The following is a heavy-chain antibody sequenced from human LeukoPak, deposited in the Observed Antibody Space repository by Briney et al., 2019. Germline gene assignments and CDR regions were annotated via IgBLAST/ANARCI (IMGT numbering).Heavy chain of an antibody. D-gene: IGHD2-8*01. Sequence: SETLSLTCTVSGTSMIDYYWSWIRQPAGKGLQWIGRIYDNTNSNYNPSLKSRVIMFVDTSKNQFSLRLTSVTAADTATYYCARDQEAYCTSSSCFQFAPWGQGTLVIVSS. CDR3: ARDQEAYCTSSSCFQFAP. CDR2: IYDNTNS. CDR1: GTSMIDYY. V-gene: IGHV4-4*07. J-gene: IGHJ5*01.